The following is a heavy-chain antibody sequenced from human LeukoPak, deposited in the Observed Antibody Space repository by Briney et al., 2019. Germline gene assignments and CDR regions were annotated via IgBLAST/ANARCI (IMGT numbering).Heavy chain of an antibody. CDR1: GFTFDDYG. V-gene: IGHV3-20*04. D-gene: IGHD1-26*01. Sequence: GGSLRLSCAASGFTFDDYGMSWVRQAPGKGLEWVSGINWNGGSTGYADSVKGRFTISRDNAKNSLYLQMNSLRAEDTALYYCARVRAGYSGSHFDYWGQGTLVTVSS. J-gene: IGHJ4*02. CDR2: INWNGGST. CDR3: ARVRAGYSGSHFDY.